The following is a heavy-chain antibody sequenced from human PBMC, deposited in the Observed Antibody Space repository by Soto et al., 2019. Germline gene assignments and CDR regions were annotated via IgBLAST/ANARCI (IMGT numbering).Heavy chain of an antibody. CDR1: GGSFSGYY. V-gene: IGHV4-34*01. CDR2: INHSGGT. J-gene: IGHJ4*02. D-gene: IGHD3-22*01. CDR3: VGFYYYDSSGYYRDLYYFDY. Sequence: SETLSLTCAVYGGSFSGYYWSWIRQPPGKGLEWIGEINHSGGTNYNPSLKSRVTISVDTSKNQFSLKLSSVTAADTAVYYCVGFYYYDSSGYYRDLYYFDYWGQGTLVTVSS.